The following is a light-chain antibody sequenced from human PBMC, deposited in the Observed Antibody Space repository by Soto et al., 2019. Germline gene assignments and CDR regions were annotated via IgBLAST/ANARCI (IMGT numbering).Light chain of an antibody. V-gene: IGLV2-11*01. CDR3: CSFTSNRIYV. J-gene: IGLJ1*01. CDR1: SSDVGGYNY. Sequence: QSALTQPRSVSGSPGQSVTISCTGTSSDVGGYNYVSWYQQHPGKAPKLMIYDVSKRPSGVPDRFSGSKSGNTASLTISGLQAEDEADYYCCSFTSNRIYVFGPGTKLTVL. CDR2: DVS.